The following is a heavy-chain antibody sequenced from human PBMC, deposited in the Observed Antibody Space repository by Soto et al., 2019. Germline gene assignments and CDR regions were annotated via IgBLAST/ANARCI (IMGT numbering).Heavy chain of an antibody. CDR2: IIPLLDIA. J-gene: IGHJ6*02. CDR1: GGTFSNDI. V-gene: IGHV1-69*02. CDR3: ATMKGGSQYYYYGLDV. D-gene: IGHD3-10*01. Sequence: KVSCKASGGTFSNDIITWVRQAPGQGLEWMGRIIPLLDIANYAQKFQGRVTITADKSTSTAYMELNSLRSEDTAVYYCATMKGGSQYYYYGLDVWGQGTTVTVSS.